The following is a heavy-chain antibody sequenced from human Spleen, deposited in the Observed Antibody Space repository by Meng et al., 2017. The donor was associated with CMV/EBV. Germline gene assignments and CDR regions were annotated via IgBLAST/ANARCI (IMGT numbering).Heavy chain of an antibody. CDR3: ARTWGAGGYCSSTSCPAPHF. Sequence: SSYAMSWVRQAPGKGLEWVSLIFGGSGGTYYADSVKGRFTISRDNSKNTLYLQMNSLRAEDTAVYYCARTWGAGGYCSSTSCPAPHFWGQGTLVTVSS. J-gene: IGHJ4*02. D-gene: IGHD2-2*01. CDR1: SSYA. CDR2: IFGGSGGT. V-gene: IGHV3-23*03.